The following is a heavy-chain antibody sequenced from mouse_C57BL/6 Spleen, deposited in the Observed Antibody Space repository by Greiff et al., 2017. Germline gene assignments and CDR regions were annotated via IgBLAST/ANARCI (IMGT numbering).Heavy chain of an antibody. CDR3: ATCGSSLYYAMDY. CDR1: GYAFSSSW. CDR2: IYPGDGDT. V-gene: IGHV1-82*01. J-gene: IGHJ4*01. D-gene: IGHD1-1*01. Sequence: QVQLQQSGPELVKPGASVKISCKASGYAFSSSWMNWVKQRPGKGLEWIGRIYPGDGDTNYTGKFKGKATLTAAKSSSTAYMQLSSLTSEDSAVYFCATCGSSLYYAMDYWGQGTSVTVSS.